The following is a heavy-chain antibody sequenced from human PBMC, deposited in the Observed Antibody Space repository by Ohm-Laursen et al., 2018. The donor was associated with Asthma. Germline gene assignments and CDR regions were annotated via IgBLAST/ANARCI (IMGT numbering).Heavy chain of an antibody. D-gene: IGHD1-26*01. Sequence: SLRLSCAASGFTFSSYAMSWVRQAPGKGLEWVSAISGSGGSTYYADSVKGRFTISRDNSKNTLYLQMNSLRAEDTAVYYCAKDSGSYYDSPLPYYYYDMDVWGQGTTVTVSS. J-gene: IGHJ6*02. CDR3: AKDSGSYYDSPLPYYYYDMDV. CDR1: GFTFSSYA. CDR2: ISGSGGST. V-gene: IGHV3-23*01.